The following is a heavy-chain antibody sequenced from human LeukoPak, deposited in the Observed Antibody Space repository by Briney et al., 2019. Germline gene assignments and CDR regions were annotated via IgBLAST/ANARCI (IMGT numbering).Heavy chain of an antibody. D-gene: IGHD6-13*01. CDR1: GYSISSGYY. CDR3: ARHGSSWYWFDY. CDR2: IYHSGST. Sequence: PSETLSLTCAVSGYSISSGYYWGWIRQPPGKGLEWIGSIYHSGSTYYNPSLKSRVTISVDTSKNQFSLKLSSVTAADTAVYYCARHGSSWYWFDYWGQGTLVPVSS. V-gene: IGHV4-38-2*01. J-gene: IGHJ4*02.